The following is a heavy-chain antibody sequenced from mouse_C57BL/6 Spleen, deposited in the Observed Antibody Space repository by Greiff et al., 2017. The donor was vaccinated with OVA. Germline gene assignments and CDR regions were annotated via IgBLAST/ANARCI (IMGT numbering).Heavy chain of an antibody. Sequence: QVQLQQPGAELVKPGASVKMSCKASGYTFTSYWITWVKQRPGQGLEWIGDIYPGSGSANYNEKFKSKATLTVDTSASTAYMQLSSLTSEDSAVYYCARFGLCYYGSSYSAYWGQGTLVTVSA. CDR2: IYPGSGSA. CDR1: GYTFTSYW. J-gene: IGHJ3*01. V-gene: IGHV1-55*01. D-gene: IGHD1-1*01. CDR3: ARFGLCYYGSSYSAY.